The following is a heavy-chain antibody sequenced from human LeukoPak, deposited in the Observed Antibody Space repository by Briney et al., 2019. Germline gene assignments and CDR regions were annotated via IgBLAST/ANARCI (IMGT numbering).Heavy chain of an antibody. CDR2: INANSGDT. J-gene: IGHJ4*02. CDR1: AYSFTGYF. V-gene: IGHV1-2*02. CDR3: ARDFSWGVDS. Sequence: ASVKVSCKTSAYSFTGYFFHWIRQAPGQGLEWMGWINANSGDTNYAQQFQGRLTMARDRSISTVYMELSRLRTDDTAVYYCARDFSWGVDSWGQGTLVTVSS. D-gene: IGHD3-10*01.